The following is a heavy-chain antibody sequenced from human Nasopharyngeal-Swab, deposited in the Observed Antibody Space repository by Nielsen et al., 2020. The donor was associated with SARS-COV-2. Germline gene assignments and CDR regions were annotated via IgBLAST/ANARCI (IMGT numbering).Heavy chain of an antibody. CDR1: GYTFTGYY. Sequence: ASVKVSCKASGYTFTGYYMRWVRQAPGQGLEWMGWINPNSGGTNYAQKFQGWVTMTRDTSISTAYMELSRLRSDDTAVYYCARDLVADYALTVRGNYYYGMDVLGQGTTVTVSS. CDR3: ARDLVADYALTVRGNYYYGMDV. D-gene: IGHD4/OR15-4a*01. V-gene: IGHV1-2*04. J-gene: IGHJ6*02. CDR2: INPNSGGT.